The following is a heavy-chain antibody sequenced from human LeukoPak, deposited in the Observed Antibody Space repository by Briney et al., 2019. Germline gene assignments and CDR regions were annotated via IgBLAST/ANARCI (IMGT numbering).Heavy chain of an antibody. J-gene: IGHJ4*02. CDR1: GGSISSYY. V-gene: IGHV4-34*01. D-gene: IGHD2-21*02. Sequence: SETLSLTCTVSGGSISSYYWSWIRQPPGKGLEWIGEINHSGSTNYNPSLKSRVTISVDTSKNQFSLKLSSVTAADTAVYYCARDRIGDLDYWGQGTLVTVSS. CDR2: INHSGST. CDR3: ARDRIGDLDY.